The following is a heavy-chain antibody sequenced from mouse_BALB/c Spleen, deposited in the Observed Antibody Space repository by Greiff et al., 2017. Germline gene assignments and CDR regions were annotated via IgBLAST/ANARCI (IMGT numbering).Heavy chain of an antibody. V-gene: IGHV5-12-2*01. D-gene: IGHD2-2*01. J-gene: IGHJ2*01. CDR1: GFTFSSYT. CDR3: ARGGYNYYFDY. Sequence: DVMLVESGGGLVQPGGSLKLSCAASGFTFSSYTMSWVRQTPEKRLEWVAYISNGGGSTYYPDTVKGRFTISRDNAKNTLYLQMSSLKSEDTAMYYCARGGYNYYFDYWGQGTTLTVSS. CDR2: ISNGGGST.